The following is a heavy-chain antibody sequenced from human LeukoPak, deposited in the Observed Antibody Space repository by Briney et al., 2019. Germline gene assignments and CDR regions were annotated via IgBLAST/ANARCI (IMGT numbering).Heavy chain of an antibody. D-gene: IGHD3-22*01. CDR2: IKQDGSEK. V-gene: IGHV3-7*01. J-gene: IGHJ4*02. CDR3: ARAKTYYYDSSSY. CDR1: GFTFSSYA. Sequence: GRSLRLSCAASGFTFSSYAMHWVRQAPGKGLEWVANIKQDGSEKYYVDSVKGRFTISRDNAKNSLYLQMNSLRAEDTAVYYCARAKTYYYDSSSYWGQGTLVTVSS.